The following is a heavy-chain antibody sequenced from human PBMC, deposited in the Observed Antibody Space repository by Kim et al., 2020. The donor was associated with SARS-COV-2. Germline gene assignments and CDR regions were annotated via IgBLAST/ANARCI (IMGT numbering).Heavy chain of an antibody. CDR1: GFTASSHY. Sequence: GGSLRLSCAVSGFTASSHYMTWVRQAPGQGLEWVSILYSTTNTQYADSVRGRLTISRDYYRNTVHLKMSSLRVDDTAVYYCARVGVTNKQSLSRGVLQAFDIWGQGTMVTVSS. CDR2: LYSTTNT. J-gene: IGHJ3*02. CDR3: ARVGVTNKQSLSRGVLQAFDI. V-gene: IGHV3-53*01. D-gene: IGHD3-10*01.